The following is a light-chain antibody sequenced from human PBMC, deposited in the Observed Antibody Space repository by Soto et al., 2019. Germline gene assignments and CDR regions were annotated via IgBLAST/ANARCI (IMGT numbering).Light chain of an antibody. J-gene: IGLJ3*02. V-gene: IGLV3-21*02. CDR3: QVWDVTSDHPV. Sequence: VLTQPPSVSVAPGQTARITCGGDNIGSKSVHWYQRRPGQAPVLVIYDNSDRPSAIPERFSGSNSGNTATLTITRVEAGDEAEYSCQVWDVTSDHPVFGGGTKLTVL. CDR1: NIGSKS. CDR2: DNS.